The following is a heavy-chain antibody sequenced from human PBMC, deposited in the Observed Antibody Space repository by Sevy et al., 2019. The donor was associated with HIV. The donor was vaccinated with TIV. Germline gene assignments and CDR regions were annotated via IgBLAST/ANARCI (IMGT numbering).Heavy chain of an antibody. CDR1: GFNFRNYS. D-gene: IGHD2-15*01. CDR2: ISSGSGNI. V-gene: IGHV3-48*02. Sequence: GGSLRLSCAASGFNFRNYSMTWVRQAPGKGLDWVSYISSGSGNIHYADSVKDRFTISRDNAKNSLFLQMNSLRDEDTAIYYCARPYCRGDDCYSELDYWGQGILVTVSS. CDR3: ARPYCRGDDCYSELDY. J-gene: IGHJ4*02.